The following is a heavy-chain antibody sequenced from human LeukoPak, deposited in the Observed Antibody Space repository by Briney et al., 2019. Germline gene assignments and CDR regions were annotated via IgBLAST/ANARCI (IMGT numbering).Heavy chain of an antibody. D-gene: IGHD6-13*01. CDR3: ATVREALGAAGTWFDP. Sequence: SETLSLTCSVSGGSIRSNFWTWIRRPPGKGLEWIGYIHHSGGANYNPSLKSRVTMSVDTSNNQIYLKLSSESAADTAIYYCATVREALGAAGTWFDPWGHGTLVTVSS. V-gene: IGHV4-59*01. J-gene: IGHJ5*02. CDR2: IHHSGGA. CDR1: GGSIRSNF.